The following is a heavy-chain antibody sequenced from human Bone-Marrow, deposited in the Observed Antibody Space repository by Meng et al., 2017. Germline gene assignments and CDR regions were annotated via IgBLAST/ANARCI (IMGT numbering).Heavy chain of an antibody. V-gene: IGHV3-74*01. D-gene: IGHD3-10*01. Sequence: GESLKISCAASGFTFSSYWMHWVRQAPGKGLVWVSRINSDGSSTSYADSVKGRFTISRDNAKNSLYLQMNSLRAEDTAVYYCARAVVVTEEAYYYGSGSFGGVDYWGQGTLVTVSS. CDR1: GFTFSSYW. CDR3: ARAVVVTEEAYYYGSGSFGGVDY. CDR2: INSDGSST. J-gene: IGHJ4*02.